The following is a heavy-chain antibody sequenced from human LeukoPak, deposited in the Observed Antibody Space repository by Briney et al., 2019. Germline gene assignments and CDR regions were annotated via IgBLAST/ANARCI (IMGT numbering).Heavy chain of an antibody. CDR2: IWYDGSNK. V-gene: IGHV3-33*08. CDR3: ARGGAYGSGSYTPFDP. J-gene: IGHJ5*02. D-gene: IGHD3-10*01. CDR1: GFTFSSYG. Sequence: QPGRSLRLSCAASGFTFSSYGMHWVRQAPGKGLEWVAVIWYDGSNKYYADSVKGRFTISRDNSKNMLYLQMNSLRAEDTAVYYCARGGAYGSGSYTPFDPWGQGTLVTVSS.